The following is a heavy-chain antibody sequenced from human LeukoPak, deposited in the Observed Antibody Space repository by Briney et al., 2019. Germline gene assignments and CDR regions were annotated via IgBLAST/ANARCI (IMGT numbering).Heavy chain of an antibody. Sequence: GGSLRLSCAASGFTFTNHWLHWVRQAPGKGLVWVSRISTDGSITAYADSVRGRFTISRDNAKNTLYLQMNSLRAEDTAIYYCARRGNAYDIWGQGTMVTVSS. CDR3: ARRGNAYDI. CDR1: GFTFTNHW. J-gene: IGHJ3*02. D-gene: IGHD6-13*01. CDR2: ISTDGSIT. V-gene: IGHV3-74*01.